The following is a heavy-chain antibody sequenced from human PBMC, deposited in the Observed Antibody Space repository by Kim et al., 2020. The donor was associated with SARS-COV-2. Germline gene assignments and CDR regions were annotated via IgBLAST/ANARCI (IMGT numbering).Heavy chain of an antibody. V-gene: IGHV3-11*05. Sequence: EDSVRGHFTISRDNAKNSLFLQMNSLRAEDTAIYFCVRDSAYYDSTGQRDYWGQGTLVTVSS. CDR3: VRDSAYYDSTGQRDY. D-gene: IGHD3-22*01. J-gene: IGHJ4*02.